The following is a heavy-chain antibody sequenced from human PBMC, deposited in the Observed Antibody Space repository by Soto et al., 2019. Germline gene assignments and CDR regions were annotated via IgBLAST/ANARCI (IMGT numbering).Heavy chain of an antibody. J-gene: IGHJ6*02. CDR2: INPNSGGT. CDR3: ARGVHERVYYYGMDV. CDR1: GYGCTGDY. Sequence: ASVKGSVKGAGYGCTGDYMHWVRQAPGQGREWMGWINPNSGGTNYAQKFQGRVTMTRDTSISTAYMELSRLRSDDTAVYYCARGVHERVYYYGMDVWGQGTTVTVPS. V-gene: IGHV1-2*02. D-gene: IGHD3-3*01.